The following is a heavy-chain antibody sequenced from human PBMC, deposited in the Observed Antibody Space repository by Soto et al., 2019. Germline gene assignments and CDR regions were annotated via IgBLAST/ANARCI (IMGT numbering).Heavy chain of an antibody. J-gene: IGHJ4*02. V-gene: IGHV3-13*01. CDR2: IGTAGDT. D-gene: IGHD6-19*01. CDR3: ARGYSSGFYFDY. Sequence: EVQLVESGGGLVQPGGSVRLSCAASGFTFSSYDMHWVRQATGKGLEWVSAIGTAGDTYYPGSVKGRFTISRENAKNSLYLQMNSLRAGDTAGYYCARGYSSGFYFDYWGQGTLVTVSS. CDR1: GFTFSSYD.